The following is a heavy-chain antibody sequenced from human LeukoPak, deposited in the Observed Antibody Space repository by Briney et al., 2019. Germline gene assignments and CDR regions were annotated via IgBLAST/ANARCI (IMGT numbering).Heavy chain of an antibody. J-gene: IGHJ3*02. D-gene: IGHD6-13*01. CDR3: ARFGGRSSWYIEAFDI. CDR1: GYTFTSYD. V-gene: IGHV1-8*01. Sequence: GASVKVSCKASGYTFTSYDINWVRQATGQGLEWMGWMNPNSGNTGYAQKFQGRVTMTRNTSISTAYMGLSSLRSEDTAVYYCARFGGRSSWYIEAFDIWGQGTMVTVSS. CDR2: MNPNSGNT.